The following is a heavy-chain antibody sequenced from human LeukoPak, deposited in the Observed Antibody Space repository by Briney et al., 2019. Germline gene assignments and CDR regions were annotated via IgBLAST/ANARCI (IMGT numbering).Heavy chain of an antibody. J-gene: IGHJ4*02. D-gene: IGHD3-10*01. CDR3: ARQAITMVRGVIKRNLFDY. V-gene: IGHV4-34*01. Sequence: SETLSLTCAVYGGSFSGYYWSWIRQPPGKGLEWIGEINHSGSTNYNPSLKSRVTISVDTSKNQFSLKLSSVTAADTAVYYCARQAITMVRGVIKRNLFDYWGQGTLVTVSS. CDR1: GGSFSGYY. CDR2: INHSGST.